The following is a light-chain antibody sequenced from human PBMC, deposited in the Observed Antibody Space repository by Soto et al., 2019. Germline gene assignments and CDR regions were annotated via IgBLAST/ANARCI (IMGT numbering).Light chain of an antibody. CDR2: AAS. V-gene: IGKV1-39*01. CDR3: QQTDSPPQT. J-gene: IGKJ1*01. Sequence: DIQMTQSPSSLSASVGDRVTISCRASQSIRNYVSWYQQKPGPAPKLLIRAASTLQSGVPSRFSGSRSGTDFTLITSSVQIEDFATYFCQQTDSPPQTFGQGP. CDR1: QSIRNY.